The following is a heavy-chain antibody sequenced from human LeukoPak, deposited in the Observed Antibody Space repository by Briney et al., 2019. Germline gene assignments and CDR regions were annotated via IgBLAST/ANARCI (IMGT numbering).Heavy chain of an antibody. CDR2: INANNGNT. D-gene: IGHD3-10*01. J-gene: IGHJ4*02. V-gene: IGHV1-18*01. CDR1: GYTFTSYG. Sequence: ASVKVSCKASGYTFTSYGITWVRQAPGQGLEWMGWINANNGNTNYAQNLQGRVTMTRDTSTSTAYMELRSLRSDDTAVYYCATYHYGSGRYYLDYWGQGTLVTVSS. CDR3: ATYHYGSGRYYLDY.